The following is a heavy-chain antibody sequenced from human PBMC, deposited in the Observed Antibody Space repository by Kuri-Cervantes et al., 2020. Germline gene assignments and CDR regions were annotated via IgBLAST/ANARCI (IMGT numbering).Heavy chain of an antibody. CDR1: GGSISSYY. D-gene: IGHD3-10*01. CDR3: ARAQGSGSYSFDY. J-gene: IGHJ4*02. V-gene: IGHV4-59*01. CDR2: IYYSGST. Sequence: ESLKISCTVSGGSISSYYWSWIRQPPGKGLEWIGYIYYSGSTNYNPSLKSRVTISVDTSKNQFSLKLSSVTAADTAVYYCARAQGSGSYSFDYWGQGTLVTVSS.